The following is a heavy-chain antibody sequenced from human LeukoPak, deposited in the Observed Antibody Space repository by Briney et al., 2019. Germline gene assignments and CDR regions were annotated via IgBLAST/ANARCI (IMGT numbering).Heavy chain of an antibody. J-gene: IGHJ4*02. CDR3: ASGRAAAGVSGADY. CDR2: IYHSGST. V-gene: IGHV4-34*01. CDR1: GGSFSGYY. Sequence: SETLSLTCAVYGGSFSGYYWSWIRQPPGKGLEWIGEIYHSGSTNYNPSLKSRVTISVDTSKNQFSLKLSSVTAADTAVYYCASGRAAAGVSGADYWGQGTLVTVSS. D-gene: IGHD6-13*01.